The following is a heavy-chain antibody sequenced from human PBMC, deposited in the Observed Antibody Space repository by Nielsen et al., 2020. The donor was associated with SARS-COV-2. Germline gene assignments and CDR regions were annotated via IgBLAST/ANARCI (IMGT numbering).Heavy chain of an antibody. Sequence: ASVKVSCKASGYTFTGYYMHWVRQAPGQGLEWMGWINPNSGGTNYAQKFQGRVTMTRDTSISTAYMELSRLRSDDTAVYYCARDSDGFCSGTNYGMDVWGQGTTVTVSS. J-gene: IGHJ6*02. CDR3: ARDSDGFCSGTNYGMDV. D-gene: IGHD3-3*01. V-gene: IGHV1-2*02. CDR1: GYTFTGYY. CDR2: INPNSGGT.